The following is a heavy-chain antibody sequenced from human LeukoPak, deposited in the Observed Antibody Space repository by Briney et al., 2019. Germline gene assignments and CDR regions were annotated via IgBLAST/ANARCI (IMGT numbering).Heavy chain of an antibody. CDR3: ARAGWWELPRSAFDI. D-gene: IGHD1-26*01. CDR1: GYTFTTYY. CDR2: INPTNAKT. V-gene: IGHV1-46*01. Sequence: AASVKVSCKASGYTFTTYYMHWVRQAPGQGLEWMGIINPTNAKTNYAQKFQGRVTMTRDTSTSTVYMELSSLRSDDTAVYYCARAGWWELPRSAFDIWGQGTMVTVSS. J-gene: IGHJ3*02.